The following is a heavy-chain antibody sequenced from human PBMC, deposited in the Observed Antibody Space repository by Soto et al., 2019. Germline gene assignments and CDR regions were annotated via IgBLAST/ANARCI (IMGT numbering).Heavy chain of an antibody. CDR2: ISGSGGST. Sequence: EVQLLESGGGLVQPGGSLRLSCAASGFTFSSYAMSWVRQAPGKGLEWVSAISGSGGSTYYADSVKGRFTISRDNSKNTRYLQMNSRRAEDTAVYYCAKDNSPSPAGGWSDYWGQGTLVTVSS. CDR1: GFTFSSYA. J-gene: IGHJ4*02. CDR3: AKDNSPSPAGGWSDY. D-gene: IGHD6-19*01. V-gene: IGHV3-23*01.